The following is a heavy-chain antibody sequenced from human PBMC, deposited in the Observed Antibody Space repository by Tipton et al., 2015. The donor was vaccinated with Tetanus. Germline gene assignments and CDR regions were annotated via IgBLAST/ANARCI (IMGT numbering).Heavy chain of an antibody. CDR1: GGSISYYY. CDR2: IYYKGST. D-gene: IGHD2-15*01. CDR3: ARGGLCVGPACAGISPLLDV. Sequence: TLSLTCSVSGGSISYYYWSWIRQSPGKGLEWIGHIYYKGSTKYNPSLKSRVTVSLDTSKKHFSLRLSSATAADTAVYYCARGGLCVGPACAGISPLLDVWGRGTLVTVSS. V-gene: IGHV4-59*01. J-gene: IGHJ2*01.